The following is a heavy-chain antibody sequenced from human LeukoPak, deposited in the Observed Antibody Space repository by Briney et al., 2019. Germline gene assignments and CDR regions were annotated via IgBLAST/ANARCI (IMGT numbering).Heavy chain of an antibody. V-gene: IGHV3-23*01. CDR3: AKTAGGYDFWSGYYTGETYYFDY. D-gene: IGHD3-3*01. CDR1: GFTFSSYA. Sequence: GGSLRLSCAASGFTFSSYAMSWVRQAPGKGLEWVSAISGSGGSTYYADSVKGRFTISRDNSKNTLYLQMNSLRAEDTAVYYCAKTAGGYDFWSGYYTGETYYFDYWGQGTLVTVSS. CDR2: ISGSGGST. J-gene: IGHJ4*02.